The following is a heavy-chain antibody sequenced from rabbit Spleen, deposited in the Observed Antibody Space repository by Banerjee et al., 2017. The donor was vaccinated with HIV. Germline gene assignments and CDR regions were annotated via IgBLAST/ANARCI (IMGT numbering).Heavy chain of an antibody. CDR1: GFDFSRYY. V-gene: IGHV1S7*01. Sequence: QLVESGGGLVQPGGSLKLSCKASGFDFSRYYMSWVRQAPGKGLEWIGDIDPVFGSTYYASWVNGRFTISGDNAQNTLYLQLKSLTAADTATYFCARGPPYAGYTTYGYVYFNLWGQGTLVT. CDR3: ARGPPYAGYTTYGYVYFNL. CDR2: IDPVFGST. D-gene: IGHD7-1*01. J-gene: IGHJ4*01.